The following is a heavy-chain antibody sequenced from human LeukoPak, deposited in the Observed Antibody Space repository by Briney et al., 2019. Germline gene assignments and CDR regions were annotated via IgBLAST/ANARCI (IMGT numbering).Heavy chain of an antibody. CDR2: VSHTGST. V-gene: IGHV4-34*01. Sequence: PSETLSLTCGVYGDSLSGYYWSWIRQPPGKGLEWLGEVSHTGSTNDNPSLKSRVTISIDTSKNQFSLNLGSVTAADTAVYFCARSGYSYGYDYWGQGTLVTVSS. CDR1: GDSLSGYY. D-gene: IGHD5-18*01. J-gene: IGHJ4*02. CDR3: ARSGYSYGYDY.